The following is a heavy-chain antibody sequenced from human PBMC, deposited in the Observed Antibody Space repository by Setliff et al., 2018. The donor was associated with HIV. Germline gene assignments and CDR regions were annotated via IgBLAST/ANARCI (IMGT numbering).Heavy chain of an antibody. CDR3: ARGQHSSTWGALFDY. J-gene: IGHJ4*02. CDR1: GETFNDYF. CDR2: LNHSGDI. V-gene: IGHV4-34*01. Sequence: PSETLSLTCAVYGETFNDYFWTWIRQSPGKGLEWIGELNHSGDINQNPSLKSRVTISIDKSKRQFSLKLSSVTAADTAVYYCARGQHSSTWGALFDYWGQGILVTVSS. D-gene: IGHD6-13*01.